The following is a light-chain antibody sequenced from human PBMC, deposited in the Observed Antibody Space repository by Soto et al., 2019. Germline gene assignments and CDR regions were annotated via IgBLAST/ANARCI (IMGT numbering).Light chain of an antibody. J-gene: IGKJ5*01. V-gene: IGKV3D-15*01. Sequence: EIVLTQSPDTLSASPVERVPIXSRPSQRISSNLAWYQQKPGQPPRLLIYGASTRATGVPARFSGSGSETDFTLTISNLQSEDCAVYYCQHYNNWPPYTFGQGTRLEIK. CDR1: QRISSN. CDR2: GAS. CDR3: QHYNNWPPYT.